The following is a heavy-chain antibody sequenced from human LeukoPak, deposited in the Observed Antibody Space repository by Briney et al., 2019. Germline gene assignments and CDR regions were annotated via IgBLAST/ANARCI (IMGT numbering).Heavy chain of an antibody. Sequence: SGGSLRLSCAASGFTFSSYNMNWVRQVPGKGLEWISYISYGSSTIFYADSVKGRFTISRDNAKTSLYLQMNSLRAEDTAVYYCARATPSGSYWFDYWGQGTLVTVSS. CDR3: ARATPSGSYWFDY. CDR2: ISYGSSTI. V-gene: IGHV3-48*01. D-gene: IGHD3-10*01. J-gene: IGHJ4*02. CDR1: GFTFSSYN.